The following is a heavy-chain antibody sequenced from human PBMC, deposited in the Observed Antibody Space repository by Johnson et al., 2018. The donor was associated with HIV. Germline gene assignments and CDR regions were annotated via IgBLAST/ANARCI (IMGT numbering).Heavy chain of an antibody. CDR3: ARAYSRGWLGAFDM. CDR1: GFIATSNY. J-gene: IGHJ3*02. Sequence: VQLVESGGGLVQPGGSLRLSCAASGFIATSNYMTWVRQAPGKGLEWVSVIYGSNSTYYADSVKGRFTISRDKSKNTLYLQMNSLRAEDTAVYYCARAYSRGWLGAFDMWGQGTTVTVSS. CDR2: IYGSNST. D-gene: IGHD6-19*01. V-gene: IGHV3-66*01.